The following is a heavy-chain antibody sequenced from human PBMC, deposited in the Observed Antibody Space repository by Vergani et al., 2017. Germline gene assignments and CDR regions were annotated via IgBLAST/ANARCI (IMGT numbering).Heavy chain of an antibody. CDR2: IYNSGNG. J-gene: IGHJ2*01. CDR3: ASRKYYSDRTSQFLGRYFYV. D-gene: IGHD3-16*01. CDR1: GDSIISRSYY. Sequence: QMQLQESGPGLVKASETLSLTCTVSGDSIISRSYYWGWIRQPPGKGLEWIGSIYNSGNGDSSSSLKSRVTISADTSKNQFSLRLTSVTAADTAVYYCASRKYYSDRTSQFLGRYFYVWGRGTLVTVPS. V-gene: IGHV4-39*01.